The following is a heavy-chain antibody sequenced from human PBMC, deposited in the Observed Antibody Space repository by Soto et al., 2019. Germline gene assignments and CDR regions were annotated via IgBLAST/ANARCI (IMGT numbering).Heavy chain of an antibody. J-gene: IGHJ6*02. CDR3: PRPDWRQYRRLYSPYYYDMDV. Sequence: PGESLKISCKGSGYSFTSYWIGWVRQMPGKGLEWMGIIYPGDSDTRYSPSFQGQVTISADKSISTAYLQSSSLKASASAMYYCPRPDWRQYRRLYSPYYYDMDVWGQGTTATVAS. CDR2: IYPGDSDT. D-gene: IGHD2-2*02. V-gene: IGHV5-51*01. CDR1: GYSFTSYW.